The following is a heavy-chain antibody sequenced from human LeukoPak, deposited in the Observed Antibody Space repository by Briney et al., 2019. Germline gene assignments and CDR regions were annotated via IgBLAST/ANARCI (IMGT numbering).Heavy chain of an antibody. D-gene: IGHD1-26*01. V-gene: IGHV4-39*01. CDR3: ARHSDSGNYRAYDFDI. CDR1: GDSISSSGYY. CDR2: IYYSRST. J-gene: IGHJ3*02. Sequence: SETLSLTCTVSGDSISSSGYYWGWIRQPPGKGLEWIGSIYYSRSTYYNPSLKSRVSISVDTSKNQFSLNLSSVTAADTAVYYCARHSDSGNYRAYDFDIWGQGTMVTVSS.